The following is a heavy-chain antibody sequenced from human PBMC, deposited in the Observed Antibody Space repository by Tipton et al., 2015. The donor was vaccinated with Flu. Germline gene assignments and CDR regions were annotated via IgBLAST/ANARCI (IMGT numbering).Heavy chain of an antibody. CDR3: AKDSSDYGDYVNDY. Sequence: RSLRLSCAASGFTFSSYGMHWVRQAPGKGLGWVAVISYDGSNKYYADSVKGRFTISRDNSKNTLYLQMNSLRAEDTAVYYCAKDSSDYGDYVNDYWGQGTLVTVSS. CDR1: GFTFSSYG. D-gene: IGHD4-17*01. V-gene: IGHV3-30*18. J-gene: IGHJ4*02. CDR2: ISYDGSNK.